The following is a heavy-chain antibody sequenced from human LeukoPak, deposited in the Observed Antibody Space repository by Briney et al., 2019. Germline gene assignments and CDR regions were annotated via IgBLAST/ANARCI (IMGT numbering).Heavy chain of an antibody. J-gene: IGHJ5*02. CDR1: GYTFTGYY. Sequence: ASVKVSCKASGYTFTGYYMHWVRQAPGQGLEWMGWISAYNGNTNYAQKLQGRVTMTTDTSTSTAYMELRSLRSDDTAVYYCARDKMGAAGRLGWFDPWGQGTLVTVSS. V-gene: IGHV1-18*04. CDR2: ISAYNGNT. CDR3: ARDKMGAAGRLGWFDP. D-gene: IGHD6-19*01.